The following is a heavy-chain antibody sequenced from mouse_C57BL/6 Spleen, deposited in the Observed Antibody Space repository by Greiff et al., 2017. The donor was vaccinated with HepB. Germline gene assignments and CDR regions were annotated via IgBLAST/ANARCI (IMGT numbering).Heavy chain of an antibody. V-gene: IGHV14-1*01. CDR1: GYTFTSYW. CDR2: IDPEDGDT. D-gene: IGHD2-3*01. Sequence: VQLQQPGAELVKPGASVKLSCKASGYTFTSYWMHWVKQRPGQGLEWIGRIDPEDGDTEYAPKFQGKATMTADTSSNTAYLQLSSLTSEDTAVYYCTTYDGYYRAMDYWGQGTSVTVSS. J-gene: IGHJ4*01. CDR3: TTYDGYYRAMDY.